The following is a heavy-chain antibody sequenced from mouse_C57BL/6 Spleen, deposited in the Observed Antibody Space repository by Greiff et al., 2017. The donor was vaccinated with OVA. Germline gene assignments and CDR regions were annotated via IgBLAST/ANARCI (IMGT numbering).Heavy chain of an antibody. CDR2: IYPRSGNT. J-gene: IGHJ2*01. CDR3: ARSEDYGYYFDY. CDR1: GYTFTSYG. D-gene: IGHD1-2*01. V-gene: IGHV1-81*01. Sequence: QVQLQQSGAELARPGASVKLSCKASGYTFTSYGISWVKQRTGQGLEWIGEIYPRSGNTYYNEKFKGKATLTADKSSSTAYMELRSLTSEDSAVYYCARSEDYGYYFDYWGQGTTLTVSS.